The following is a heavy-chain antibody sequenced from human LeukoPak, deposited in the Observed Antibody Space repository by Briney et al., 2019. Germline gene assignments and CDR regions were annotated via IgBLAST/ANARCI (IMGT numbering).Heavy chain of an antibody. V-gene: IGHV4-34*01. Sequence: PSETLSLTCAVYGGSFSGYYWSWIRQPPGKGLEWIGEINHSGSTNYNPSLKSRVTISVDTSKNQFSLKLSSVTAADTAVYYCARAPGWGWGYYYGMDVWGQGTTVTVSS. CDR3: ARAPGWGWGYYYGMDV. J-gene: IGHJ6*02. D-gene: IGHD3-16*01. CDR2: INHSGST. CDR1: GGSFSGYY.